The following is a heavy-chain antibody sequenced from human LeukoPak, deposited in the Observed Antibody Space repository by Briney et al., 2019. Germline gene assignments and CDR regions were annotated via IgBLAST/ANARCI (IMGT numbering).Heavy chain of an antibody. J-gene: IGHJ4*02. CDR3: AKAIDNRGYYFERGADF. CDR1: EFILSSYA. D-gene: IGHD3-22*01. V-gene: IGHV3-23*01. CDR2: ISGNGAHP. Sequence: GGSLRLSCEASEFILSSYAMSWVRQAAEKGLVWVSSISGNGAHPYYADSVRGRFTISRDFSRNAVYLQMSSLRVEDTAEYFCAKAIDNRGYYFERGADFWGQGTMVTVSS.